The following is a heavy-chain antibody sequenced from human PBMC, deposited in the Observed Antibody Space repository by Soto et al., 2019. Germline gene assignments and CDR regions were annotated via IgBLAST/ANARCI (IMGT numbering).Heavy chain of an antibody. Sequence: QVQLVESGGGVVQPGRSLRLSCAASGFTFSTYGMHWVRQAPGKGLEWAALISYDGRNQQYADSVKGRFTISRDNSKKTLYLQMNSLRAEDTAVYYCAKSEAKYYYGSGTSQYYFDYWGQGTLVTVSS. J-gene: IGHJ4*02. CDR3: AKSEAKYYYGSGTSQYYFDY. D-gene: IGHD3-10*01. CDR2: ISYDGRNQ. CDR1: GFTFSTYG. V-gene: IGHV3-30*18.